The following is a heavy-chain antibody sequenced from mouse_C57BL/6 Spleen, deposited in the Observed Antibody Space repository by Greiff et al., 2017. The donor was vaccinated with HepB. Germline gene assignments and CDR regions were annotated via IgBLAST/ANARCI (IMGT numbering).Heavy chain of an antibody. V-gene: IGHV1-61*01. J-gene: IGHJ1*03. CDR3: ARGGNWYFDV. CDR1: GYTFTSYW. CDR2: IYPSDSET. Sequence: QVHVKQPGAELVRPGSSVKLSCKASGYTFTSYWMDWVKQRPGQGLEWIGNIYPSDSETHYNQKFKDKATLTVDKSSSTAYMQLSSLTSEDSAVYYCARGGNWYFDVWGTGTTVTVSS.